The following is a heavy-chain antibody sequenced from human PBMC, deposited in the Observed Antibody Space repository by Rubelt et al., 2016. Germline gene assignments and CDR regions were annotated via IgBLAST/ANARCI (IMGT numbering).Heavy chain of an antibody. Sequence: GGTFSSYANSWVRQAPGQGLEWMGGIIPIFGTANYAQKFQGRVTITADESTSTAYMELSSLRSEDTAVYYCARGFSMVRAPYAFDIWGQGTMATVSS. V-gene: IGHV1-69*01. CDR1: GGTFSSYA. CDR2: IIPIFGTA. CDR3: ARGFSMVRAPYAFDI. J-gene: IGHJ3*02. D-gene: IGHD3-10*01.